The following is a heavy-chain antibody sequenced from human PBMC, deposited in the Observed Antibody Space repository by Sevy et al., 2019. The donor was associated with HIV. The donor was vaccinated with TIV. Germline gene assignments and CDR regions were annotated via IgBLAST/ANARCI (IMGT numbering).Heavy chain of an antibody. Sequence: ASVKVSCKASGYTFTGYYMHWVRQAPGQGLEWMGWINPNSGGTNYAQKFQGRVTMTRDTSISTAYMELSRLRSDDTAVYYCASGEIPSSGWGAEAVQYFQYWGQGTLVTVSS. V-gene: IGHV1-2*02. CDR1: GYTFTGYY. D-gene: IGHD6-19*01. CDR3: ASGEIPSSGWGAEAVQYFQY. CDR2: INPNSGGT. J-gene: IGHJ1*01.